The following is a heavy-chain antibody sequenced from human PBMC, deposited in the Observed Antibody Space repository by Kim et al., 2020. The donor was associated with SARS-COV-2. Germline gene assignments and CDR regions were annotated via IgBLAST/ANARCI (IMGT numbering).Heavy chain of an antibody. J-gene: IGHJ4*02. Sequence: SVKGRLTISRDNAKNSLYLQMNSLRAEDAAVYYCARGWNYYDSSGYYSDYWGQGTLVTVSS. V-gene: IGHV3-21*04. D-gene: IGHD3-22*01. CDR3: ARGWNYYDSSGYYSDY.